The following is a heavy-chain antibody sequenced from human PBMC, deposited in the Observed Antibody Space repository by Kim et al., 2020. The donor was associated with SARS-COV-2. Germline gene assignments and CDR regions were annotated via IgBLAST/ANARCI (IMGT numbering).Heavy chain of an antibody. Sequence: SETLSLTCTVSGGSVSSGSYYWSWIRQPPGKGLEWIGYIYYSGSTNYNPSLKSRVTISVDTSKNQFSLKLSSVTAADTAVYYCARGRIAAAVDYWGQGTLVTVSS. D-gene: IGHD6-13*01. CDR3: ARGRIAAAVDY. V-gene: IGHV4-61*01. CDR2: IYYSGST. CDR1: GGSVSSGSYY. J-gene: IGHJ4*02.